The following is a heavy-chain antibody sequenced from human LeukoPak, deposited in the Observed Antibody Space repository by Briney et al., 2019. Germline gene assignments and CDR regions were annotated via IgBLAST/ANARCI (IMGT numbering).Heavy chain of an antibody. D-gene: IGHD5-18*01. J-gene: IGHJ4*02. V-gene: IGHV3-15*01. Sequence: GGSLRLSCAASGFTFNYAWMSWVRQAPGKGLEWVGRIKSKTDGETTDYAAPVKGKFTISRDDSKNTLYLQMNSLKTEDTALYYCTTAPSGYAYMNGWHLDYWGQGALVTVSS. CDR1: GFTFNYAW. CDR3: TTAPSGYAYMNGWHLDY. CDR2: IKSKTDGETT.